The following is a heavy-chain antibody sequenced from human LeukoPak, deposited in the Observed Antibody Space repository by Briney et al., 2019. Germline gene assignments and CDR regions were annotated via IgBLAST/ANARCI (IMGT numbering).Heavy chain of an antibody. D-gene: IGHD1-26*01. J-gene: IGHJ4*02. CDR1: GGSISSGYF. V-gene: IGHV4-38-2*02. CDR3: AREGAVGANGY. CDR2: IFHSGST. Sequence: PSETLSLTCTVSGGSISSGYFWGWIRQPPGKGLEWIGSIFHSGSTFYNPSLKSRVAVSVDTSKNQFSLKLTSVTAADTAVYYCAREGAVGANGYWGQGTLVTVSS.